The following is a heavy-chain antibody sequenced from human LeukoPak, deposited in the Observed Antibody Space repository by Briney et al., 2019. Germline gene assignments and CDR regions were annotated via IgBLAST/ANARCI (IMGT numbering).Heavy chain of an antibody. Sequence: GASVKVSCKASGYTFTSYAMNWVRQAPGQGLEWMGWINTNTGNPTYAQGFTGRFVFSLDTSVSTAYLQISSLKAEDTAVYYCACGTHSSGYYPHAFDIWGQGTMVTVSS. V-gene: IGHV7-4-1*02. J-gene: IGHJ3*02. CDR2: INTNTGNP. D-gene: IGHD3-22*01. CDR1: GYTFTSYA. CDR3: ACGTHSSGYYPHAFDI.